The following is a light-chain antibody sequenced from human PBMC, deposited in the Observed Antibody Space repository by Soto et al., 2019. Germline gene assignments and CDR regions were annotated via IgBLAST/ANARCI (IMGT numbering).Light chain of an antibody. CDR3: QQYYSIRRT. V-gene: IGKV4-1*01. Sequence: DAVMTQSPDSLAVSLGERATINCKSSQRVLYSSNNKNYLAWYQQKPGLPPKVLIYWASTRASGVPDRFSGSGSGTDFTLTISSLQAEDVAVYYCQQYYSIRRTFGQGTKVEIK. J-gene: IGKJ1*01. CDR1: QRVLYSSNNKNY. CDR2: WAS.